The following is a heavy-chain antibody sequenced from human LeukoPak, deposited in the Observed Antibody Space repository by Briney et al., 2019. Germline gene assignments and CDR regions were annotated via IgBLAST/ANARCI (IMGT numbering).Heavy chain of an antibody. J-gene: IGHJ6*02. CDR2: IYPGDSDT. D-gene: IGHD5-24*01. V-gene: IGHV5-51*01. Sequence: GESLKISCKGSGYSFTSYWIGWVRQMPGKGLEWMGIIYPGDSDTRYSPSFQGQVTISADKSISTAYLQWSSLKGSDTAMYYCARHVWLQKFYRVYYYYGMDVWGQGTTVTVSS. CDR1: GYSFTSYW. CDR3: ARHVWLQKFYRVYYYYGMDV.